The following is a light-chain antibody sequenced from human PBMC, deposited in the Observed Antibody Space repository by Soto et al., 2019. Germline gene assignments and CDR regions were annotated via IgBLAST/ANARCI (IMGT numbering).Light chain of an antibody. V-gene: IGLV2-14*03. CDR2: DVN. J-gene: IGLJ2*01. Sequence: QSALTQPASVSGSPGQSITISCTGTSSDVGGYNFVSWYQQHPGKAPRLMIFDVNNRPSGVSTRFSGSKSGNTASLTISGRQAEDGADYYCWSYSGSNTIVVFGGGTKVTVL. CDR3: WSYSGSNTIVV. CDR1: SSDVGGYNF.